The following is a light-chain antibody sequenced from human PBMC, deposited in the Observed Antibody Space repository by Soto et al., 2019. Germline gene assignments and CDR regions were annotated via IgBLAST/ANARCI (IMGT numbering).Light chain of an antibody. V-gene: IGKV3-11*01. J-gene: IGKJ4*01. CDR3: QQRSDWPST. CDR2: DAS. CDR1: QSVSSY. Sequence: EIVLTQSPATLSLSPGERATLSCRARQSVSSYFAWYQQKPGQAPRLLISDASNRATGIPARFSGSGSGTDFTLTISSLEPDDVAVYYCQQRSDWPSTFGGGTKVQIK.